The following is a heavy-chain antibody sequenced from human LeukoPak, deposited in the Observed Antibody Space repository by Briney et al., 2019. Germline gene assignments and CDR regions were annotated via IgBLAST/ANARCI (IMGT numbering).Heavy chain of an antibody. CDR3: AKGSAVADINFDY. CDR1: GFTFSSYV. V-gene: IGHV3-23*01. J-gene: IGHJ4*02. D-gene: IGHD6-19*01. CDR2: ISGSGSST. Sequence: PGGSLRLSCAASGFTFSSYVMSWVRQAPGKGLEWVSAISGSGSSTYYADSVQGRFTISRDNSKNTLYLQMNSLRAEDTAVYYCAKGSAVADINFDYWGQGTLVTVSS.